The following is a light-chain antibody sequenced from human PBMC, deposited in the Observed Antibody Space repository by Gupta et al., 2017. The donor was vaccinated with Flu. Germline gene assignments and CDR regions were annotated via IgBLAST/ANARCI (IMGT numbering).Light chain of an antibody. Sequence: AIQMTQSPSSLSASVGDSVTITCRASQDIRNTFGWYQQKPGKAPKLLMYTVSTLQSGVPSRFSGSGSGTDSTLTSSRLQPEDLATYYCLHDYNYPLTFGGGTKVEIK. V-gene: IGKV1-6*01. CDR2: TVS. J-gene: IGKJ4*01. CDR1: QDIRNT. CDR3: LHDYNYPLT.